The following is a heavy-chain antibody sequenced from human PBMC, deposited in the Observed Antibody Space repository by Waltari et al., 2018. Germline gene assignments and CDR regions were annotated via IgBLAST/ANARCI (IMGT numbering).Heavy chain of an antibody. CDR3: AVGGLYDSSGYFDY. Sequence: QVQLVQSGAEVKKPGASVKVSCKASGYTFTSYYMHWVRQAPGQGLEWRGRITPGGVSTSYVQKFQGRGTRTRDTSTSTVDMELSSLRSEDTAVYYCAVGGLYDSSGYFDYWGQGTLVTVSS. V-gene: IGHV1-46*01. CDR2: ITPGGVST. D-gene: IGHD3-22*01. J-gene: IGHJ4*02. CDR1: GYTFTSYY.